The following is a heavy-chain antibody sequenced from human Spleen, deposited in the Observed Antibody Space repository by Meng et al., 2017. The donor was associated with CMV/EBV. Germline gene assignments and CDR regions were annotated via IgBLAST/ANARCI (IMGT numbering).Heavy chain of an antibody. Sequence: GGSLRLSCAASGFTVSSFEMNWVRQVPGKGPEWISYIDSGGTTMLYADSVKGRFTVSRDDAKSSLHLQMNSLRAGDTAVYYCSRDGGDHYFDYWGQGTLVTVSS. J-gene: IGHJ4*02. D-gene: IGHD3-16*01. CDR2: IDSGGTTM. V-gene: IGHV3-48*03. CDR3: SRDGGDHYFDY. CDR1: GFTVSSFE.